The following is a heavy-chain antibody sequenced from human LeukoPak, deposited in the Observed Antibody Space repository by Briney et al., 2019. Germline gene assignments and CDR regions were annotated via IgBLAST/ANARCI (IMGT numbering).Heavy chain of an antibody. CDR3: AKDTDPLAYCGGDCYSGNYFDY. Sequence: GGSLRLSCAASGFTFSSYAMHWVRQAPGKGLEWVAVISYDGSNKYYADSVKGRFTISRDNSKNTLYLQMNSLRAEDTAVYYCAKDTDPLAYCGGDCYSGNYFDYWGQGTLVTVSS. D-gene: IGHD2-21*02. CDR1: GFTFSSYA. V-gene: IGHV3-30-3*01. CDR2: ISYDGSNK. J-gene: IGHJ4*02.